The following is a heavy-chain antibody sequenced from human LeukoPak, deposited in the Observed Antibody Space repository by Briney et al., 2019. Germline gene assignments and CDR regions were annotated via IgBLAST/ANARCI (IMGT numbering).Heavy chain of an antibody. CDR3: ANPARTDYTDY. Sequence: AGGSLRLSCAASGFTFSSYAMNWVRQAPGKGLEWVSAISGSSGRTYYADFVKGRFTISRDNSKNTLYLQMNSLRAKDKAIYYCANPARTDYTDYWGQGTLVTVSS. J-gene: IGHJ4*02. D-gene: IGHD1-14*01. V-gene: IGHV3-23*01. CDR1: GFTFSSYA. CDR2: ISGSSGRT.